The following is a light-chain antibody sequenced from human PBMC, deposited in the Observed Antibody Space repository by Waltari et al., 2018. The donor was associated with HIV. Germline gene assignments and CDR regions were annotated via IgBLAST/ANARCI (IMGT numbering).Light chain of an antibody. Sequence: SFELTQPPSVSVSPGQTADLSCSGDTLGERYACWYQQRPGPPPVLVIYQDNKRTSGIPERVACSNSGNTATLTISGTQAMDEADYFCPAWDSYTALFGGGTKLTVL. CDR2: QDN. V-gene: IGLV3-1*01. J-gene: IGLJ2*01. CDR3: PAWDSYTAL. CDR1: TLGERY.